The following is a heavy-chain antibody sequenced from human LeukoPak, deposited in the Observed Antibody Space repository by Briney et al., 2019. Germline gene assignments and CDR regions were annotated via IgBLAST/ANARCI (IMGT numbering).Heavy chain of an antibody. CDR2: INHSGST. Sequence: SETLSLTCAVYGGSFSGYYWSWIRQPPGKGLEWIGEINHSGSTNYNPSLKSRVTISVDTSKNQFSLKLSSVTAADTAVYYCARGRTTMVRGVIITIWFDPWGQGTLVTVSS. CDR3: ARGRTTMVRGVIITIWFDP. CDR1: GGSFSGYY. V-gene: IGHV4-34*01. D-gene: IGHD3-10*01. J-gene: IGHJ5*02.